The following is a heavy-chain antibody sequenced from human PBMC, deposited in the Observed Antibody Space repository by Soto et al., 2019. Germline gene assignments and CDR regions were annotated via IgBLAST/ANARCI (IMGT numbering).Heavy chain of an antibody. D-gene: IGHD2-15*01. CDR3: ANSIRYCSRDNCFST. J-gene: IGHJ5*02. V-gene: IGHV3-23*01. CDR2: ISGSGDYT. Sequence: PGGSLRLSCAASGFSFNSYGMTCVRQAPGKGLEWVSGISGSGDYTLYADTVKGRFTISRDNSKNTLYLQMNSLRAEDTAVYYCANSIRYCSRDNCFSTWGQGTPVTVSS. CDR1: GFSFNSYG.